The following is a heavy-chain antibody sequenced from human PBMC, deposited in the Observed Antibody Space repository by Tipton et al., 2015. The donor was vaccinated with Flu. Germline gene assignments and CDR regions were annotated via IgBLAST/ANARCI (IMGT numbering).Heavy chain of an antibody. J-gene: IGHJ4*02. V-gene: IGHV4-38-2*02. CDR3: ARGGYYDSSALYDY. CDR2: IHRSGNG. Sequence: TLSLTCSVSGDSIGYPYFWGWIRQAPGKGLEWIGNIHRSGNGYYNPSLKSRVTMSVDSSKNQLSLKLSSVTAADTAVYYCARGGYYDSSALYDYWGQGTLVTVSS. CDR1: GDSIGYPYF. D-gene: IGHD3-22*01.